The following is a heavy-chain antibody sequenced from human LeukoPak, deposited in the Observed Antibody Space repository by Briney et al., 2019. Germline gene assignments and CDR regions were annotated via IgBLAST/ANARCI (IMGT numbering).Heavy chain of an antibody. D-gene: IGHD3-22*01. Sequence: PGGSLRLSCAASGFTFDDYGMSWVRQAPGKGLEWVSGINWNGGSTVYADSVKGRFTISRDNAKNSLYLQMNSLRAEDTALYYCARHYYDSSGYYHYYYYYYMDVWGKGTTVTVSS. V-gene: IGHV3-20*04. CDR1: GFTFDDYG. J-gene: IGHJ6*03. CDR3: ARHYYDSSGYYHYYYYYYMDV. CDR2: INWNGGST.